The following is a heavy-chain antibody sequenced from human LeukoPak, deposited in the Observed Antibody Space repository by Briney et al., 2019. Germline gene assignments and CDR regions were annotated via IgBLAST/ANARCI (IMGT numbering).Heavy chain of an antibody. D-gene: IGHD6-13*01. CDR2: IYPGDSDT. V-gene: IGHV5-51*01. CDR3: ARRYSSSWRPSYYFDY. CDR1: GYSFTSYW. Sequence: GASLKISCKGSGYSFTSYWIGWVRQMPGKGLEWMGIIYPGDSDTRYSPSFQGQVTISADKSISTAYLQWSSLKASDTAMYYCARRYSSSWRPSYYFDYWGQGTLVTVSS. J-gene: IGHJ4*02.